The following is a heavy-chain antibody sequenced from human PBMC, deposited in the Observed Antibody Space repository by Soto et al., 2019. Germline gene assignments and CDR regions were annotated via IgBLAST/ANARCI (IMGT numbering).Heavy chain of an antibody. D-gene: IGHD6-13*01. V-gene: IGHV6-1*01. CDR3: ARVFCSSEHDY. Sequence: PSQTLSLTCAISGDSVSSNSAAWNWIRHSPSRGLEWLGRTYYRSKWYSHYAVSVKSRITIKPVTSKNQFSLQLNSVTPEDTAVYYCARVFCSSEHDYWGQGTLVTVSS. CDR2: TYYRSKWYS. CDR1: GDSVSSNSAA. J-gene: IGHJ4*02.